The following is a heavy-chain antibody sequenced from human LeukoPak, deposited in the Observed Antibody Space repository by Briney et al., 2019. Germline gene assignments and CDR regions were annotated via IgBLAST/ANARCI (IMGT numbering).Heavy chain of an antibody. CDR3: APTVDFWSGYWEYFQH. CDR2: IYPRDGST. D-gene: IGHD3-3*01. CDR1: GYTFTSNY. V-gene: IGHV1-46*03. J-gene: IGHJ1*01. Sequence: ASVKVSCKASGYTFTSNYIHWARQAPGQGLEWMGMIYPRDGSTSYAQKFQGRVTVTRDTSTSTVHMELSGLRSEDTAVYYCAPTVDFWSGYWEYFQHWGQGTLVTVSS.